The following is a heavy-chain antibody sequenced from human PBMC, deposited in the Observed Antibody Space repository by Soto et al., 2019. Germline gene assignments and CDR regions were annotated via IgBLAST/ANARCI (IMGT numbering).Heavy chain of an antibody. V-gene: IGHV5-10-1*01. Sequence: PGESLKISCKGSGYSFTSYWISWVRQMPGKGLEWMGRIDPSDSYTNYSPSFQGHVTISADKSISTAYLQWSSLKASDTAMYYCASPTAIQVRCMDVWGQVTTVTVSS. CDR1: GYSFTSYW. J-gene: IGHJ6*02. CDR3: ASPTAIQVRCMDV. D-gene: IGHD4-4*01. CDR2: IDPSDSYT.